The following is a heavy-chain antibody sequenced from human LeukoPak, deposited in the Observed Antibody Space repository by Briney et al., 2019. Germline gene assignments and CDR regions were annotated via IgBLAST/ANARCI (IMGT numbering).Heavy chain of an antibody. Sequence: GRSLRLSCAASGFPFSAYGMHWVRQAPGEGLEWVARLLDEGRKDYANSVKGRFTVSRDNSKDTLYLQMNSLRAEDTAVYYCATDPYYDFWSGYVYWGQGTLVTVSS. CDR2: LLDEGRK. CDR3: ATDPYYDFWSGYVY. CDR1: GFPFSAYG. J-gene: IGHJ4*02. V-gene: IGHV3-33*01. D-gene: IGHD3-3*01.